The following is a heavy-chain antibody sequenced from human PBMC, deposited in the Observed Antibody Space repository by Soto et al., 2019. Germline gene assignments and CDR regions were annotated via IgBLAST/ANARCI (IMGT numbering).Heavy chain of an antibody. Sequence: GGALRLSCAASGFTLRGYAMDWVRQAPGKGLGYVSGISSNGVGTYYANSVQGRFTISRDNSKNTVYLQMGSLRPEDMAVYYCARRARPDFYYMDVWGKGTTVTVSS. CDR1: GFTLRGYA. CDR2: ISSNGVGT. D-gene: IGHD6-6*01. J-gene: IGHJ6*03. V-gene: IGHV3-64*01. CDR3: ARRARPDFYYMDV.